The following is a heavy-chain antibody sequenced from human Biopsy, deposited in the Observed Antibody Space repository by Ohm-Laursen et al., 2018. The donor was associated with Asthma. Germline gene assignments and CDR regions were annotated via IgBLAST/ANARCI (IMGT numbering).Heavy chain of an antibody. Sequence: SLRLSCAASGFVFSQCGMHWVRQGPGKGLEWVAATTFDGGTQYYTDSVKGRFTISRDNSKLRLYLEINSLRVEDSAVYYCARESGQDSGGTGAFDRWGQGIMVAVSS. CDR1: GFVFSQCG. J-gene: IGHJ3*02. D-gene: IGHD4-23*01. V-gene: IGHV3-30*03. CDR3: ARESGQDSGGTGAFDR. CDR2: TTFDGGTQ.